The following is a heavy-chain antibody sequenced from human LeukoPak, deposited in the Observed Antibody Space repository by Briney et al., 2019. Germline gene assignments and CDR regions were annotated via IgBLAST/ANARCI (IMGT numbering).Heavy chain of an antibody. CDR2: IYHSGST. D-gene: IGHD3-10*01. CDR1: GGSISSSNW. CDR3: ARVGSSGSYPVPLAIDY. J-gene: IGHJ4*02. V-gene: IGHV4-4*02. Sequence: PSETLSLTCAVSGGSISSSNWWSWVRQPPGKGLEWGGEIYHSGSTNYNPSLNSRVTISVDKSTNPFSLKLSYVTAADTAVYYCARVGSSGSYPVPLAIDYWGQGTLVTVSS.